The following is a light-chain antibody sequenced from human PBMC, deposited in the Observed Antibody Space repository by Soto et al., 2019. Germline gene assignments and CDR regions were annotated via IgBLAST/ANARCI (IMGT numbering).Light chain of an antibody. CDR1: QSVSLS. V-gene: IGKV3-11*01. CDR2: DAS. Sequence: EIVLTQYPATLYLSPGGSATLSCRASQSVSLSLAWYQQKPGQAPRLLIYDASKRASGLPAMFSGSGSGTEFPLTISRLEPEYVAVYYCQQQRTFGPGTKVDIK. CDR3: QQQRT. J-gene: IGKJ1*01.